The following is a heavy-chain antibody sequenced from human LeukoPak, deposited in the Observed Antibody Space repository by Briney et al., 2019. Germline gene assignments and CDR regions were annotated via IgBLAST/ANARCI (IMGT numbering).Heavy chain of an antibody. CDR2: INHSGST. D-gene: IGHD3-22*01. V-gene: IGHV4-34*01. CDR1: GGSFSGYY. Sequence: PSETLSLTCAVYGGSFSGYYWGWIRQPPGKGLEWHGEINHSGSTNYNPSLKSRVTISVDTSKNQFSLKLSSVTAADTAVYYCARRYYYDSSGSQSSPIDYWGQGTLVTVSS. J-gene: IGHJ4*02. CDR3: ARRYYYDSSGSQSSPIDY.